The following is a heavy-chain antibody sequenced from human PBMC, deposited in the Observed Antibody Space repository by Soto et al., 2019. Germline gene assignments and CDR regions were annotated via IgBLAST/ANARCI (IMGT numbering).Heavy chain of an antibody. CDR2: IYPGDSDT. V-gene: IGHV5-51*01. CDR3: ARLKDFWSGYSDAQYYYGMDV. D-gene: IGHD3-3*01. J-gene: IGHJ6*02. Sequence: PGESLKISCKGSGYSFTSYWIGWVRQMPGKGLEKMRIIYPGDSDTRYIPSFQGQVTISADKSISTAYLQWSSLKASDTAMYYCARLKDFWSGYSDAQYYYGMDVWGQGTTVTVSS. CDR1: GYSFTSYW.